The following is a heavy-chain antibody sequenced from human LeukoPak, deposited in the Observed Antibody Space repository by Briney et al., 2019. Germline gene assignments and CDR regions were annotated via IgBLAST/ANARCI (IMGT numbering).Heavy chain of an antibody. D-gene: IGHD3-16*01. CDR1: GYSFSSYF. J-gene: IGHJ4*02. CDR3: ARGLGSGQIGTVPGGFDY. V-gene: IGHV1-46*01. Sequence: ASVEVSCKASGYSFSSYFIQWVRQAPGQGLEGMGVMNPSGEFTTYAQEFQGRVTMTRDMSTSTVHMALSGLRSEDTAVYSCARGLGSGQIGTVPGGFDYWGQGTLLTVSS. CDR2: MNPSGEFT.